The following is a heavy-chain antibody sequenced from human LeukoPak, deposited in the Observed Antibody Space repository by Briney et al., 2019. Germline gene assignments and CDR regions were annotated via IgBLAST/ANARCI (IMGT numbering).Heavy chain of an antibody. Sequence: GGSLRLSCAASGFTFSNYWMTWVRQAPGKGLEWVANIKQDESEKYYVDSVKGRFTISRDNAKNSLYLQMNSLRAEDTAVYCCARDGGSGLDYWGQGTLVTVSS. D-gene: IGHD6-19*01. CDR1: GFTFSNYW. CDR3: ARDGGSGLDY. CDR2: IKQDESEK. V-gene: IGHV3-7*01. J-gene: IGHJ4*02.